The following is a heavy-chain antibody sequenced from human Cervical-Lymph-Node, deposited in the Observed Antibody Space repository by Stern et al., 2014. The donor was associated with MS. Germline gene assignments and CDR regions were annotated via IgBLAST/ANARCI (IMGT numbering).Heavy chain of an antibody. J-gene: IGHJ6*02. CDR3: ARRGMDV. V-gene: IGHV5-51*01. CDR2: IYPDDSDT. Sequence: EVKLVQSGAEVKKPGESLTISCKGFGYSFKIYWIAWVRQRPGKGLEWMGIIYPDDSDTGYSRSFQAQFTFSVDKSISTAYLQWISLKPSDTATYFCARRGMDVWGQGTSVTVSS. CDR1: GYSFKIYW.